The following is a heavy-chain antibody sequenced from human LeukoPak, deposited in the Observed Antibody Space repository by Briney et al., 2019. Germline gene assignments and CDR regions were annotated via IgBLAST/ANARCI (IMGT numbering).Heavy chain of an antibody. D-gene: IGHD6-19*01. CDR1: GYTFTNYG. Sequence: AASVKVSCKASGYTFTNYGISWVRQAPGQGLEWMGWISAYNGNTNYAQKFRGRITMTTDTSTSTAYMELRSLRSDDTAVYYCARDLKMGYSSGRYSWGTGSSNDYWGQGTLVTVSS. CDR3: ARDLKMGYSSGRYSWGTGSSNDY. V-gene: IGHV1-18*01. J-gene: IGHJ4*02. CDR2: ISAYNGNT.